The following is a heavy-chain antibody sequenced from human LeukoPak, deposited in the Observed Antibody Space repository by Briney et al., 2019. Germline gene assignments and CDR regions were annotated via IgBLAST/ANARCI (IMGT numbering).Heavy chain of an antibody. CDR3: ARGRYIDSARGKTIDSGSYNVFDR. CDR2: VYNGNT. CDR1: GGFISSGDYY. V-gene: IGHV4-30-4*01. D-gene: IGHD3-10*01. J-gene: IGHJ4*02. Sequence: IPSQTLSLTCTVSGGFISSGDYYWSWIRQPPGKGLEWIGYVYNGNTYSNPSLESRVTISVDTSENQLSLKLRSVTAADTAVYYCARGRYIDSARGKTIDSGSYNVFDRWGQGTLVTVSS.